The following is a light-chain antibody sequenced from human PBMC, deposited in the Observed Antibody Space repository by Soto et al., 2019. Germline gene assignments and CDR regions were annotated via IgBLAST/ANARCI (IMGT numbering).Light chain of an antibody. V-gene: IGKV3-20*01. CDR2: GAS. Sequence: IVLTQSAGTLSLSPGERATLSCKASQSVSSSYLAWYQQKPGQAPRLLSYGASSRATGIPDRFSGSGSGTEFTLTISRLQPEDFEVYYCQQYGSSPWTFGQGTKVDIK. CDR1: QSVSSSY. J-gene: IGKJ1*01. CDR3: QQYGSSPWT.